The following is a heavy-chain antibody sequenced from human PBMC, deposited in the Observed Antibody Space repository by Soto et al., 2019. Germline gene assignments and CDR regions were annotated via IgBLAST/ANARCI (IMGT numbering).Heavy chain of an antibody. V-gene: IGHV4-59*01. CDR2: IYYSGST. J-gene: IGHJ6*02. CDR1: GCSISSYY. D-gene: IGHD6-19*01. Sequence: SETLSLTCTVSGCSISSYYWSWIRQPPGKGLERIGYIYYSGSTNYNPSLKSRVTISVDTSKNQFSLKLSSVTAADTAVYYCASQGLSGSGWYNLGYYYYGMDVWGQGTTVTVSS. CDR3: ASQGLSGSGWYNLGYYYYGMDV.